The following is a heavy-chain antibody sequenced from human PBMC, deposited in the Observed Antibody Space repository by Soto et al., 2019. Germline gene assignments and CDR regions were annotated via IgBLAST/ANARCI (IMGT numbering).Heavy chain of an antibody. J-gene: IGHJ3*02. V-gene: IGHV4-59*01. CDR2: IYYSGST. D-gene: IGHD3-10*01. Sequence: QVQLQESGPGLVKPSETLSLTCTVSGGSISSYYWSWIRQPPGKGLEWIGYIYYSGSTNYNPSLKSRVTKSVATSKNQYSLKLSAVTAADTAVKYCARVWGGAFDIWGQGTMVTVSS. CDR1: GGSISSYY. CDR3: ARVWGGAFDI.